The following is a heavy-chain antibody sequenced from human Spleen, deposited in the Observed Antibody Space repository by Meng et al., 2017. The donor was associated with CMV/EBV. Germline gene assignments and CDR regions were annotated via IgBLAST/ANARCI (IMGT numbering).Heavy chain of an antibody. CDR1: GYTFTGYY. CDR3: ARVQGGQRGMDV. CDR2: INPNSGGT. Sequence: ASVKVSCKASGYTFTGYYMHWVRQAPGQGLEWMGWINPNSGGTNYAQKFQGRVTMTRDTSIITAYMELSRLRSDDTAVYYCARVQGGQRGMDVCGQGTTVTVSS. J-gene: IGHJ6*02. V-gene: IGHV1-2*02. D-gene: IGHD5-24*01.